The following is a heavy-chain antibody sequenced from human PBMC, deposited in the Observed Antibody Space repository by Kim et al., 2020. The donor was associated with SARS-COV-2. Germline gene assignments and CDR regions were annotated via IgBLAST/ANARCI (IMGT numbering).Heavy chain of an antibody. J-gene: IGHJ5*02. D-gene: IGHD3-16*01. V-gene: IGHV3-11*01. Sequence: IYYADSVKGRFTISRDNAKNSLYLQMNSLRAEDTAVYYCARDEGGWFDPWGQGTLVTVSS. CDR3: ARDEGGWFDP. CDR2: I.